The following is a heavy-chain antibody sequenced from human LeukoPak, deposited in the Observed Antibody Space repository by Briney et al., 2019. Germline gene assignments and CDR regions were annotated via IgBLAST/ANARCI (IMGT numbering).Heavy chain of an antibody. Sequence: PGGSLRLSCAASGFTFSSYWMSWVRQAPGKGLEWGANIKQDGSEKYYVDSVKGRFTISRDNAKNSLYLQMNSLRAEDTAVYYCARDFFAAAGPIYFDYWGQGTLVAVSS. CDR3: ARDFFAAAGPIYFDY. CDR2: IKQDGSEK. J-gene: IGHJ4*02. V-gene: IGHV3-7*01. D-gene: IGHD6-13*01. CDR1: GFTFSSYW.